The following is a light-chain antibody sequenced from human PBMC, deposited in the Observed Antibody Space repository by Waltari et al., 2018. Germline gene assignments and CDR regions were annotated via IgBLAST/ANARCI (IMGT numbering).Light chain of an antibody. CDR2: GAS. Sequence: ETVMTQSTATLSVSPGERATLSCRTSRTISSNLAWYQQKPGQAPRLLIYGASIRATGVPARFSGSGSGTQFTLTIHSLQSEDFAVYYCQQYNNWPPWTFGQGTKVEIK. CDR1: RTISSN. J-gene: IGKJ1*01. CDR3: QQYNNWPPWT. V-gene: IGKV3-15*01.